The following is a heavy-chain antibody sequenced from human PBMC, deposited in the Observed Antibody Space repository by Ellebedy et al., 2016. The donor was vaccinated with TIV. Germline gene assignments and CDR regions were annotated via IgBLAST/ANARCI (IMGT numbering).Heavy chain of an antibody. D-gene: IGHD6-13*01. CDR1: EFTFSTYA. V-gene: IGHV3-15*04. Sequence: PGGSLRLSCAASEFTFSTYAMHWVRQAPGKGLEWVGRIDPKSEGGATDYAAPVRGRFTISRDDSKNTVYLQMNSLKTEDTAIYYCAADRWAAAGLYYFDYWGQGTLITVSS. CDR3: AADRWAAAGLYYFDY. CDR2: IDPKSEGGAT. J-gene: IGHJ4*02.